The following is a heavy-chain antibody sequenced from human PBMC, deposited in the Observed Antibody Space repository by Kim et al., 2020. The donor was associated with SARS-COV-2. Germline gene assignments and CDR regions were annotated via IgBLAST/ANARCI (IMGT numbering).Heavy chain of an antibody. Sequence: GGSLRLSCAAPGFTFSDAWMSWVRQAPGKGLEWVGRIKSNDNGATTDYAAPVKGRFTISRDDSEDRLFLQMNSLKTHDTAVYYCATGGDYRRGFDDWGRG. V-gene: IGHV3-15*01. D-gene: IGHD4-17*01. CDR2: IKSNDNGATT. CDR3: ATGGDYRRGFDD. CDR1: GFTFSDAW. J-gene: IGHJ4*02.